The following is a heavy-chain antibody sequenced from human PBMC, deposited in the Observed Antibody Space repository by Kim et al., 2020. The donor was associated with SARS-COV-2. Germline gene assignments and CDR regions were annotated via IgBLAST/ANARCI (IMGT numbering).Heavy chain of an antibody. CDR1: GGSFSSYY. V-gene: IGHV4-34*01. Sequence: SGTLSLTCAVYGGSFSSYYWSWVRQPPGKGLEWMWVIYHSGSSKYYPYPKSRGTITVDTYTNKNPLNLSPVTAADTAAYYCSRSSYHTPSSSWVRFDPWG. CDR2: IYHSGSS. J-gene: IGHJ5*02. D-gene: IGHD6-13*01. CDR3: SRSSYHTPSSSWVRFDP.